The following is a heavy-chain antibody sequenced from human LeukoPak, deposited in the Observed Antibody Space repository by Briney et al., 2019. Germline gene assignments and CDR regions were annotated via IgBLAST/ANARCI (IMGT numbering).Heavy chain of an antibody. CDR2: IIPIFGTA. CDR1: GGTFSSYA. D-gene: IGHD3-22*01. CDR3: ARDDSSGYYYSSINYYYYGMDV. Sequence: GASVKVSCKASGGTFSSYAISWVRQAPGQGLEWMGGIIPIFGTANYAQKFQGGVTITADESTSTAYMELSSLRSEDTAVYYCARDDSSGYYYSSINYYYYGMDVWGQGTTVTVSS. J-gene: IGHJ6*02. V-gene: IGHV1-69*13.